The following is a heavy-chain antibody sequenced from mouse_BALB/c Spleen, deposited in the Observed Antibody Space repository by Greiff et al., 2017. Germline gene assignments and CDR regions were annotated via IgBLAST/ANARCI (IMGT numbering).Heavy chain of an antibody. J-gene: IGHJ4*01. CDR3: ARDGGYAMDC. V-gene: IGHV5-15*02. CDR1: GFTFSDYG. CDR2: ISNLAYSI. Sequence: DVKLVESGGGLVQPGGSRKLSCAASGFTFSDYGMAWVRQAPGKGPEWVAFISNLAYSIYYADTVTGRFTISRGNAKNTLYLEMSSRRSEDTARCYWARDGGYAMDCWGEGTSVTVSS.